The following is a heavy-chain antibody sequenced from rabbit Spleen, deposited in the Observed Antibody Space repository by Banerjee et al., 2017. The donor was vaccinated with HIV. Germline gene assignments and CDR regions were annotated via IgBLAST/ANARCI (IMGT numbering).Heavy chain of an antibody. CDR2: IDAGSSGFT. V-gene: IGHV1S40*01. CDR1: GVSFSSSSY. D-gene: IGHD7-1*01. CDR3: ARAIEFGYRHFNV. J-gene: IGHJ3*01. Sequence: QSLEESGGDLVKPGASLTLTCTASGVSFSSSSYVCWVRQAPGKGLEWIACIDAGSSGFTYFATWAKGRFTCSKSSSTTVTLQMTRLTAADTATYFCARAIEFGYRHFNVWGQGTLVTVS.